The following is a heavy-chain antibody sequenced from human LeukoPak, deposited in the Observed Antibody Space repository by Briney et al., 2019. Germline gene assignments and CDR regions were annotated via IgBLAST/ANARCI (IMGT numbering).Heavy chain of an antibody. CDR2: IHYDENYK. D-gene: IGHD2-2*01. V-gene: IGHV3-30*02. CDR1: GFTFNTHD. J-gene: IGHJ4*02. Sequence: PGGSLRLSCVASGFTFNTHDMHWVRQAPGRGPEWVAFIHYDENYKYYADSVKGRFTISRENSKNTLYLQMNSLRAEDTAVYYCAKSPVRGYFDYWGQGTLVTVSS. CDR3: AKSPVRGYFDY.